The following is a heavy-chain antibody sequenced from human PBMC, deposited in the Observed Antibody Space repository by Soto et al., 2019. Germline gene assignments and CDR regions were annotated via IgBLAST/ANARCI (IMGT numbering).Heavy chain of an antibody. V-gene: IGHV4-4*02. J-gene: IGHJ5*01. CDR2: VHISGHS. CDR1: GGSVRAPDW. Sequence: SETLSLTCTLSGGSVRAPDWWNWVRQSPDKGLEWIAEVHISGHSNYNPSLRSRVSVSIDSSKNQFYLNLNSVTAADTAIYYCARVRQGCSANNCYFAPWGQGTQVTVSS. CDR3: ARVRQGCSANNCYFAP. D-gene: IGHD1-1*01.